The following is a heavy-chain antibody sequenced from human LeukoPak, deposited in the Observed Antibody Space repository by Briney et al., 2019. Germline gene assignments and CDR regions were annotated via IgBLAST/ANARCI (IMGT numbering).Heavy chain of an antibody. Sequence: PGGSLRLSCAASGFTLSSNYMSWVRQAPGKGLEWVSVIYSGGSTYYADSVKGRFTISRDNSKNTLYLQMNSLRAEDTAVYYCARSPLRMVREAYFDYWGQGTLVTVSS. CDR1: GFTLSSNY. CDR2: IYSGGST. J-gene: IGHJ4*02. CDR3: ARSPLRMVREAYFDY. D-gene: IGHD3-10*01. V-gene: IGHV3-53*01.